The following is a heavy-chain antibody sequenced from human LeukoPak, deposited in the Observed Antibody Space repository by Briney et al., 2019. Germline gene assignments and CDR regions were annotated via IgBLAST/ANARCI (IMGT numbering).Heavy chain of an antibody. J-gene: IGHJ6*04. CDR1: VGTFSSYA. Sequence: SVKVSCKASVGTFSSYAISWARQAPGQGLECIGGIIPIFGTANYAQKFQGRVTITADESTSTAYMELSSLRSEDTAVYYCASPTVTTSYYYGMDVRGKGTTVTVSS. V-gene: IGHV1-69*13. CDR3: ASPTVTTSYYYGMDV. D-gene: IGHD4-17*01. CDR2: IIPIFGTA.